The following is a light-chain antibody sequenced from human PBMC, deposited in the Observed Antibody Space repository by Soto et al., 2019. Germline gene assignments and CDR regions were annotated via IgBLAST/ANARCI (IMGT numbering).Light chain of an antibody. CDR3: LLDFRYFWA. CDR2: AAS. CDR1: QAIRTA. V-gene: IGKV1-6*01. Sequence: PSSSALSPSVGPSGTPTLPASQAIRTALGWYQQRPGKVPKLLIYAASTLQSGVPSRFSGSGSGTDFTLTISSLQPEDFATYYCLLDFRYFWAFGQGTKVDIK. J-gene: IGKJ1*01.